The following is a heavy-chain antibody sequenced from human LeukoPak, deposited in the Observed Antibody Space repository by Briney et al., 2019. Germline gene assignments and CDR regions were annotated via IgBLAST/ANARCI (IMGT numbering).Heavy chain of an antibody. J-gene: IGHJ5*02. V-gene: IGHV1-18*01. CDR3: AEWIQLWTGDNWFDP. Sequence: ASVKVSCKASGYTFTSYGISWVRQAPGQGLEWMGWISAYNGNTNYAQKLQGRVTMTTDTSTSTAYMELRSLRSDDTAVYYCAEWIQLWTGDNWFDPWGQGTPVTVSS. CDR1: GYTFTSYG. D-gene: IGHD5-18*01. CDR2: ISAYNGNT.